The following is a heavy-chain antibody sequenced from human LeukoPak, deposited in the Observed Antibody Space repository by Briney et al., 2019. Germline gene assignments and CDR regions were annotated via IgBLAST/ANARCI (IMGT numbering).Heavy chain of an antibody. CDR3: ARDPFSYYYGMDV. CDR2: ISSSSSYI. D-gene: IGHD3-16*01. J-gene: IGHJ6*02. V-gene: IGHV3-21*01. CDR1: GFTFSSYS. Sequence: GGSLRLSCAASGFTFSSYSMNWVRQAPGKGLEWVSSISSSSSYIYYADSVKGRFTISRDNAKNSLYLQMNSLRAEDTAVYYCARDPFSYYYGMDVWGQGTTDTVSS.